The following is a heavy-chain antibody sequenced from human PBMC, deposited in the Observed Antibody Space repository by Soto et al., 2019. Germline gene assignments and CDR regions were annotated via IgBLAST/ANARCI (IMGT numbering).Heavy chain of an antibody. V-gene: IGHV3-7*01. Sequence: PGGSLRLSCAASGFTFISYWMSWVRQAPGKGLEWVANIKQDGSEKYYVDSVKGRFTISRDNAKNSLYLQMNSLRAEDTAVYYCARDRGYCSGGSCYSLYYYYYTDVWGKGTTVTVSS. CDR3: ARDRGYCSGGSCYSLYYYYYTDV. CDR1: GFTFISYW. J-gene: IGHJ6*03. D-gene: IGHD2-15*01. CDR2: IKQDGSEK.